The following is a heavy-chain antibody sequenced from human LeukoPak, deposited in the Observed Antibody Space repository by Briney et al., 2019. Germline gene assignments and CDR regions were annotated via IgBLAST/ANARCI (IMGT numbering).Heavy chain of an antibody. V-gene: IGHV5-51*01. CDR2: IYPGDSDT. CDR1: GYSFISYW. Sequence: GESLKISCKGSGYSFISYWIGWVRQMPGKGLEWMGIIYPGDSDTRYSPSFQGQVTISADTSISTAYLQWSSLKASDAAMSYCARLFDYYASSGIDYWGQGTLVTVSS. J-gene: IGHJ4*02. D-gene: IGHD3-22*01. CDR3: ARLFDYYASSGIDY.